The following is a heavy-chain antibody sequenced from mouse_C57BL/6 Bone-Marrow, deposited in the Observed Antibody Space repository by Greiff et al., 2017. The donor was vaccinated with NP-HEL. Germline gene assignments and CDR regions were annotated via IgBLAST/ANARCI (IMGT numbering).Heavy chain of an antibody. CDR2: IHPNSGST. J-gene: IGHJ2*01. CDR3: ASHYGSSPYYFDY. D-gene: IGHD1-1*01. CDR1: GYTFTSYW. V-gene: IGHV1-64*01. Sequence: QVQLQQPGAELVKPGASVKLSCKASGYTFTSYWMHWVKQRPGQGLEWIGMIHPNSGSTNYNEKFKSKATLTVDKSSSTAYMQLSSLTSEDSAVYYCASHYGSSPYYFDYWGQGTTLTVSS.